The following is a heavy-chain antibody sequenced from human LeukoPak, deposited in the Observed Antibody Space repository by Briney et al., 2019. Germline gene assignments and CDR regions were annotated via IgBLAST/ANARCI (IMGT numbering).Heavy chain of an antibody. CDR1: GFTFSSYG. CDR3: AKDSLSSGDLDY. Sequence: GGTLRLSCAASGFTFSSYGMSWVRQAPGKGLEWVSSISSSSSYIYYADSVKGRFTISRDNAKNSLYLQMNSLRAEDTALYYCAKDSLSSGDLDYWGQGTLVTVSS. J-gene: IGHJ4*02. V-gene: IGHV3-21*04. D-gene: IGHD1-1*01. CDR2: ISSSSSYI.